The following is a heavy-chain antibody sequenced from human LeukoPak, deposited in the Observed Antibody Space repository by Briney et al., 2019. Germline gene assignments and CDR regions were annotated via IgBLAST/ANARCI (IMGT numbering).Heavy chain of an antibody. CDR2: ISRIGSHI. V-gene: IGHV3-21*06. J-gene: IGHJ4*02. CDR1: GFIFSSYG. CDR3: ATDYGDYGVGDF. D-gene: IGHD4-17*01. Sequence: PGGSLRLSCAASGFIFSSYGMNWVRQAPGKGLEWVSCISRIGSHIYYADSVRGRFTISRDNAKNSLYLQMNSLRAEDTAMYFCATDYGDYGVGDFWGQGTLVTVSS.